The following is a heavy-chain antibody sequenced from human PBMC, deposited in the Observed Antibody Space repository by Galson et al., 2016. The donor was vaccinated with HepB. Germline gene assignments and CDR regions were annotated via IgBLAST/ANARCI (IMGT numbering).Heavy chain of an antibody. Sequence: SLRLSCAASGFSFSNYAMNWVRQTPGKGLEWVSAISESGDNTHYADSVKGRFTISRDNSKSMLYLQMNSLRAEDTAVYYCAKQWLDVWGQGTTVTVSS. V-gene: IGHV3-23*01. J-gene: IGHJ6*02. CDR3: AKQWLDV. D-gene: IGHD6-19*01. CDR1: GFSFSNYA. CDR2: ISESGDNT.